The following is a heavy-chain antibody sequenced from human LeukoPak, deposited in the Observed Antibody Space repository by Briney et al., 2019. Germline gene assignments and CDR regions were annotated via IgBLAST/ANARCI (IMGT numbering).Heavy chain of an antibody. Sequence: GGSLRLSCAASGFTFTSYWIHWVRQAPGKGLVWVSRINSDGSSASYADSVKGRFTISRDNAKNTLYLQMNSLRAEDTAVYYCAGGAAGLDYWAKVTQVPVSS. J-gene: IGHJ4*02. CDR1: GFTFTSYW. D-gene: IGHD6-13*01. CDR3: AGGAAGLDY. CDR2: INSDGSSA. V-gene: IGHV3-74*01.